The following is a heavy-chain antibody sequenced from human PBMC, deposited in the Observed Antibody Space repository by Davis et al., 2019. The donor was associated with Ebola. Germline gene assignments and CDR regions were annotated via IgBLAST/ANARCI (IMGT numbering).Heavy chain of an antibody. D-gene: IGHD2-2*02. Sequence: ASVKVSCKVSGYTLTELSMHWVRQAPGKGLEWMGGFDPEDGETIYAQKFQGRVTMTEDTSTDTAYMELSSLRSEDTAVYYCARGYCSSSSCYRGEGFDYWGQGTLVTVSS. CDR3: ARGYCSSSSCYRGEGFDY. CDR1: GYTLTELS. J-gene: IGHJ4*02. V-gene: IGHV1-24*01. CDR2: FDPEDGET.